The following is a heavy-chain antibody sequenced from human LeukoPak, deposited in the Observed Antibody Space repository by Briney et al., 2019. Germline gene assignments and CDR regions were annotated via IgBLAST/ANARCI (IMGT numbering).Heavy chain of an antibody. D-gene: IGHD6-19*01. V-gene: IGHV1-2*02. J-gene: IGHJ4*02. CDR3: ARVMYSSGWYGGDY. CDR1: GYTFTGYY. Sequence: GASVKVSCKASGYTFTGYYMHWVRQAPGQGLEWKGWINPNTGGTNYAQKFQGRVTMTRDTSISTAYMELSSLRSDDTAVYYCARVMYSSGWYGGDYWGQGTLVTVSS. CDR2: INPNTGGT.